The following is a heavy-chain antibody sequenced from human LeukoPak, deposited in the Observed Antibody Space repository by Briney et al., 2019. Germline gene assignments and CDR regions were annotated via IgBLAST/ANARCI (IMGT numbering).Heavy chain of an antibody. V-gene: IGHV4-31*03. Sequence: SETLSLTCTVSGGSISSGTYYWSWIRQHPGKGLEWIGYIYYSGSAYYNPSLKSRVTISVDTSKNQFSLKLSSVTAADTAAYYCAGLSSSSWYSTWVLDYWGQGTLVTVSS. CDR3: AGLSSSSWYSTWVLDY. D-gene: IGHD6-13*01. CDR1: GGSISSGTYY. CDR2: IYYSGSA. J-gene: IGHJ4*02.